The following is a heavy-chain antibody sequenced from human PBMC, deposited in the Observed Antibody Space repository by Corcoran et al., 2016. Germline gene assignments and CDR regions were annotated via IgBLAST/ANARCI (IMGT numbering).Heavy chain of an antibody. Sequence: QVQLVQSGAEVKKTGSSVKVACKASGGTFSSYAISWVRQAPGQGLEWMGGIIPIFGTANYAQKFQGRVTMTADESTSTAYMELSSLRSEDTSVYYCARDRLGVHYDFGFFDFWVPGTLVTVSS. CDR2: IIPIFGTA. V-gene: IGHV1-69*01. D-gene: IGHD3-3*01. CDR1: GGTFSSYA. CDR3: ARDRLGVHYDFGFFDF. J-gene: IGHJ4*02.